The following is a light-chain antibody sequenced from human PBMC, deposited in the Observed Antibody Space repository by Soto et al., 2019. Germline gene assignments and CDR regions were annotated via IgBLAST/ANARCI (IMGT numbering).Light chain of an antibody. V-gene: IGKV1-33*01. J-gene: IGKJ4*01. CDR3: QQYEDLPLT. Sequence: DVQLTQSSSSLSASVGDRVIITCQASHSIANSLNWFQQKPGKAPELLISDSSHLEARVPSRFSGSRSGNDFTLTISNLQPEDFATYYCQQYEDLPLTFGGGTKVDI. CDR2: DSS. CDR1: HSIANS.